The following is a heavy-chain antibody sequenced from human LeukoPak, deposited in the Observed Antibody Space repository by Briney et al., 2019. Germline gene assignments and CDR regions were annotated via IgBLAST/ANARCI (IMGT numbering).Heavy chain of an antibody. CDR2: INHSGST. Sequence: SETLSLTCAVYGGSFSGYYWSGIRQPPGKGLEWIGEINHSGSTNYNPSLKSRVTISVDTSKNQFSLKLSSVTAADTAVYYRARGRKPVDYWGQGTLVTVSS. D-gene: IGHD6-19*01. J-gene: IGHJ4*02. V-gene: IGHV4-34*01. CDR3: ARGRKPVDY. CDR1: GGSFSGYY.